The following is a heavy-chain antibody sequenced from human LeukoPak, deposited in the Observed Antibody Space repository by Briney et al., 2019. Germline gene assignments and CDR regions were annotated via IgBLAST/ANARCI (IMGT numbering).Heavy chain of an antibody. Sequence: PGGSLRLSCAASGFIFSDYYMSWIRQAPGKGLEWVSYISSSGSTMYYTDSVKGRFTISRDNAKDSLYLQMNSLRAEDTAVYYCARDPGSGYEEHFDYWGQGTLVAVSS. D-gene: IGHD5-12*01. J-gene: IGHJ4*02. CDR2: ISSSGSTM. V-gene: IGHV3-11*01. CDR3: ARDPGSGYEEHFDY. CDR1: GFIFSDYY.